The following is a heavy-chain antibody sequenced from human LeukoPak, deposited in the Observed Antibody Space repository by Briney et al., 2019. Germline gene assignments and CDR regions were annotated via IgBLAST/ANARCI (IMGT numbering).Heavy chain of an antibody. CDR1: GYTFTGYY. D-gene: IGHD3-10*02. CDR2: INPNSGGT. Sequence: PQASVKVSCTASGYTFTGYYMHWVRQAPGQGLEWMGWINPNSGGTNYAQKFQGRVTMTRDTSISTAYMELSRLRSDDTAVYYCARGLVRERRHYYYYMDVWGKGTTVTISS. V-gene: IGHV1-2*02. J-gene: IGHJ6*03. CDR3: ARGLVRERRHYYYYMDV.